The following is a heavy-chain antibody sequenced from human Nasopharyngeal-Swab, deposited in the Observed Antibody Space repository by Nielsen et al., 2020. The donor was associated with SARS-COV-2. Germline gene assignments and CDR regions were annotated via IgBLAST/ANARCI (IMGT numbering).Heavy chain of an antibody. D-gene: IGHD5-12*01. CDR1: GFTPSTYA. CDR3: ARGGSSGESSFDY. Sequence: GESLKISCEASGFTPSTYAMHWVRQAPGKGLEWVAVISYDGSIKKSADSVEGRFTISRDNSKNTLYLQMNSLRVDDTAVYYCARGGSSGESSFDYWGQGTLVTVSA. CDR2: ISYDGSIK. J-gene: IGHJ4*02. V-gene: IGHV3-30-3*01.